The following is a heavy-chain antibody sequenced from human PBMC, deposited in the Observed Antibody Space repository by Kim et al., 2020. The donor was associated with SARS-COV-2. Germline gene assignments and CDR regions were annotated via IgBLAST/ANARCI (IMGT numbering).Heavy chain of an antibody. V-gene: IGHV5-51*01. CDR2: IHPGDSDT. J-gene: IGHJ6*02. CDR1: GYSFTSYW. CDR3: ARGEGGYCSGVSCSSYYYNGVGD. Sequence: GESLKISCKGSGYSFTSYWVGWVRQMPGKGLEWMGIIHPGDSDTRYSPSFQGQVTISADKSISTAYLQWSSLEATDTALYYCARGEGGYCSGVSCSSYYYNGVGDWGQGTTVTVS. D-gene: IGHD2-15*01.